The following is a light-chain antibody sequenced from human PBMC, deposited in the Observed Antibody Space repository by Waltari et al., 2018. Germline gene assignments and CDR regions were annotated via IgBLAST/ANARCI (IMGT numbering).Light chain of an antibody. CDR1: QCVSRS. CDR3: QHYVRLPAT. V-gene: IGKV3-20*01. J-gene: IGKJ1*01. CDR2: GAS. Sequence: IVLTQSPGTLSLSSGERATLSCRASQCVSRSLAWYQQKPGQAPKLLIYGASTRSTGIPDRFTGCGSGTDFSLTISSLEPEDFAIYFCQHYVRLPATFGQGTKVEIK.